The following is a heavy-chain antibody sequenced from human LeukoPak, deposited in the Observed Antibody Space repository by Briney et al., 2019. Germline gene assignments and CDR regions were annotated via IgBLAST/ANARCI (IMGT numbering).Heavy chain of an antibody. J-gene: IGHJ5*02. CDR2: ISSSSSYI. CDR3: ARDRWELVTSWFDP. D-gene: IGHD1-26*01. V-gene: IGHV3-21*01. CDR1: GFTFSSYS. Sequence: GGSLRLSCAASGFTFSSYSMNWVRQAPGKGLEWVSSISSSSSYIYYADSVKGRFTISRDNAKNSLYLQMNSLRAEDTSVYYCARDRWELVTSWFDPWGQGTLVAVSS.